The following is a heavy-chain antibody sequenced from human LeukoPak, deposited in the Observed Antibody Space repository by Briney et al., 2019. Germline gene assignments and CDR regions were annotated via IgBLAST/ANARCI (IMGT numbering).Heavy chain of an antibody. V-gene: IGHV4-34*01. D-gene: IGHD6-6*01. CDR2: INHGGST. Sequence: SETLSLTCAVYGGSFSGYYWSWIRQPPGKGLEWIGEINHGGSTNYNPSLKSRVTISVDTSKNQFSLKLSSVTAADTAVYYCARSRIAARPMVWFDPWGQGTLVTVSS. J-gene: IGHJ5*02. CDR1: GGSFSGYY. CDR3: ARSRIAARPMVWFDP.